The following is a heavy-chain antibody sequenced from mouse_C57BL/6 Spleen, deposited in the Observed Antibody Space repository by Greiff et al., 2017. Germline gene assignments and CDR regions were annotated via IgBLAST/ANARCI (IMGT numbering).Heavy chain of an antibody. J-gene: IGHJ4*01. CDR1: GYTFTSYW. CDR2: INPSSGYT. V-gene: IGHV1-7*01. CDR3: ALIYYDYDAGDYYAMDY. D-gene: IGHD2-4*01. Sequence: VKLVESGAELAKPGASVKLSCKASGYTFTSYWMHWVKQRPGQGLEWIGYINPSSGYTKYNQKFKDKATLTADKSSSTAYMQLSSLTYEDSAVYYCALIYYDYDAGDYYAMDYWGQGTSVTVSS.